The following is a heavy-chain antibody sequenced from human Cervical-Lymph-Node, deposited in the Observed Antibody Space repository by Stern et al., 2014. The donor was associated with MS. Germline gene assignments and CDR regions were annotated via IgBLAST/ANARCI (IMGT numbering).Heavy chain of an antibody. CDR2: ISYDGSNK. CDR3: AKETSSGWYVNWFDT. D-gene: IGHD6-19*01. Sequence: VQLVESGGGVVQPGRSLRLSCAASGFTFSSYGMHWVRQAPGKGLEWVAVISYDGSNKYYADSVKGRFTISRDNSKNTLYLQMNSLRAEDTAVYYCAKETSSGWYVNWFDTWGQGTLVTVSS. V-gene: IGHV3-30*18. CDR1: GFTFSSYG. J-gene: IGHJ5*02.